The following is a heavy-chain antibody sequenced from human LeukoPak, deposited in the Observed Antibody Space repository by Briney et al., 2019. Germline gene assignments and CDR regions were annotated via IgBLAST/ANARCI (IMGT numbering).Heavy chain of an antibody. D-gene: IGHD4-17*01. V-gene: IGHV3-23*01. CDR3: AKDSSVPYGITE. Sequence: GGSLRLSCAASGFTFSKYAMGWVRQAPGKGLEWVSAISPSDGNTFYADSVKGRFTISRDNSMNTLSLHMNSLRAEDTALYYCAKDSSVPYGITEWGQGTLVTVSS. J-gene: IGHJ4*02. CDR2: ISPSDGNT. CDR1: GFTFSKYA.